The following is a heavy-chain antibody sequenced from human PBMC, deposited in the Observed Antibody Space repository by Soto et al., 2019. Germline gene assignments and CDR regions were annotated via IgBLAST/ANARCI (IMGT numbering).Heavy chain of an antibody. CDR2: VENSGST. CDR3: ARERGDSHWIDP. CDR1: CGSVSSESYY. Sequence: SETLSLTCSVSCGSVSSESYYWSWIRQTPGKGLEWIGNVENSGSTKYNPSLKSRVTISVDTSKNQFSLKLSSVTGADTAVYYCARERGDSHWIDPWGQGTLVTVSS. J-gene: IGHJ5*02. D-gene: IGHD2-21*01. V-gene: IGHV4-61*01.